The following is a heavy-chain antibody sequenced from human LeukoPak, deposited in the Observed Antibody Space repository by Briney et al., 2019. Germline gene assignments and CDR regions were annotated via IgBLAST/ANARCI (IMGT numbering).Heavy chain of an antibody. J-gene: IGHJ6*03. Sequence: SVKVSCKASGGTFSSYAISWVRQAPGQGLEWMGGIIPIFGTANYAQKFQGRVTITADESTSTAYMELSSLRSGDTAVYYCAREVGGTGTTPEDPDYYYYMDVWGKGTTVTVSS. CDR3: AREVGGTGTTPEDPDYYYYMDV. V-gene: IGHV1-69*13. CDR2: IIPIFGTA. CDR1: GGTFSSYA. D-gene: IGHD1-7*01.